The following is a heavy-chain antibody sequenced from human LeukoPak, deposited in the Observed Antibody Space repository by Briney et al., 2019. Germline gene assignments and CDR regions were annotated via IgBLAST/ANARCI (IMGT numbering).Heavy chain of an antibody. Sequence: PGGSLRLSCAASGFTLSNYAMNWVRQAPGKGLEWVSSISSSSSYIYYADSVKGRFTISRDNAKNSLYLQMNSLRAEDTAVYYCARQGPGDFRDGYKTTDWGQGTLVTVSS. V-gene: IGHV3-21*01. CDR3: ARQGPGDFRDGYKTTD. J-gene: IGHJ4*02. CDR2: ISSSSSYI. D-gene: IGHD5-24*01. CDR1: GFTLSNYA.